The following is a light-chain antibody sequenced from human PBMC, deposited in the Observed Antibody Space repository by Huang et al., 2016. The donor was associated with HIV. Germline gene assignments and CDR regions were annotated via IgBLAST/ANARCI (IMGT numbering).Light chain of an antibody. J-gene: IGKJ1*01. Sequence: DIQLTQSPSAMSASVGDRVSITCRASQDISNYLAWFQQKPGGAPKRLIYGASSLQRGVPSRFSASGSGTKFTLKISGLQPEDFATYYCLQHHGYPRTFGQGTKV. CDR3: LQHHGYPRT. CDR1: QDISNY. V-gene: IGKV1-17*03. CDR2: GAS.